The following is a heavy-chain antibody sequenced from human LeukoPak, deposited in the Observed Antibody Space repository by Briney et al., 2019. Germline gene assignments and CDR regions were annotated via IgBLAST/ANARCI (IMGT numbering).Heavy chain of an antibody. D-gene: IGHD3-9*01. CDR2: ISGSGGST. CDR3: AKDHDKVLRYFD. J-gene: IGHJ4*02. V-gene: IGHV3-23*01. CDR1: GFTFSSYA. Sequence: GGSLRLSCAASGFTFSSYAMSWVRQAPGQGLEWVSAISGSGGSTYYADSVKGRFTISRDNSKNTLYLQMNSLRAEDTAVYYCAKDHDKVLRYFDWGQGTLVTVSS.